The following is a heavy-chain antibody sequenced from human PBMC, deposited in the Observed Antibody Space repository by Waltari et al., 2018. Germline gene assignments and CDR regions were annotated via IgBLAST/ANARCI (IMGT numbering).Heavy chain of an antibody. V-gene: IGHV3-7*01. CDR3: ARDVPNSGRGGFDF. Sequence: EVQLVESGGGLVQPGGSLRLSCVTSGFKFSDFWINWVRQAPGRGLEWVANIRQDGGAKNYLDSVKGRFTVSRDNAENSLFLQLNSLTAEDTALYYCARDVPNSGRGGFDFWGHGTMVTVS. J-gene: IGHJ3*01. CDR1: GFKFSDFW. D-gene: IGHD3-10*01. CDR2: IRQDGGAK.